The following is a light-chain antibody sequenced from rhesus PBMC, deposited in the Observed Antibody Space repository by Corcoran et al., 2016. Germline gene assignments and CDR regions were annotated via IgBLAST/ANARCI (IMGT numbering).Light chain of an antibody. CDR2: AAS. V-gene: IGKV1-44*02. Sequence: DIQMTQSPSSLSASVGDRVTITCRASQTISSYLAWYQQKPGKVPKLLIYAASSLESGVPSRFSGSGSGPEFTLTISSLQPEDFATYYCQQHNSHPLTFGGGTKVEIK. CDR1: QTISSY. J-gene: IGKJ4*01. CDR3: QQHNSHPLT.